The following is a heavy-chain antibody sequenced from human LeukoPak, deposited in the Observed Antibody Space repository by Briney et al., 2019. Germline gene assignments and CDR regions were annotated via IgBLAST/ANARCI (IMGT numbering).Heavy chain of an antibody. CDR1: GYSISSGYY. V-gene: IGHV4-38-2*02. CDR3: AREERNILTGYWNFDP. J-gene: IGHJ5*02. Sequence: PSETLSLTCAVSGYSISSGYYWGWIRQPPGKGLEWIGSIYHSGSTYYNPSLKSRVTISLDTSKNQFSLKLSSVTAADTAVYYCAREERNILTGYWNFDPWGQGTLVTVSS. CDR2: IYHSGST. D-gene: IGHD3-9*01.